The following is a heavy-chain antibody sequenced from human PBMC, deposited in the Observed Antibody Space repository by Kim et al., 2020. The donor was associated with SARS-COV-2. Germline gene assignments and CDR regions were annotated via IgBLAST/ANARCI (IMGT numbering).Heavy chain of an antibody. CDR2: ISSSSSYT. CDR3: ARVGYDYVWGSYRDYYYYYGIDV. Sequence: GGSLRLSCAASGFTFSDYYMSWIRQAPGKGLEWVSYISSSSSYTNYADSVKGRFTISRDNAKNSLYRQMNSLRAEDTAVYYCARVGYDYVWGSYRDYYYYYGIDVWGQRTTVTVSS. J-gene: IGHJ6*02. V-gene: IGHV3-11*05. D-gene: IGHD3-16*02. CDR1: GFTFSDYY.